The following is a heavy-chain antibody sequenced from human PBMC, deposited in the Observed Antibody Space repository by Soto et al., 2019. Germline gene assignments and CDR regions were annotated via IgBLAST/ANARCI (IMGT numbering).Heavy chain of an antibody. CDR2: IYYSGST. V-gene: IGHV4-61*01. CDR1: GGSVSSGSYY. J-gene: IGHJ4*02. D-gene: IGHD3-10*01. CDR3: ATDRSGSYSN. Sequence: SETLSLTCTVSGGSVSSGSYYWSWIRQPPGKGLEWIGYIYYSGSTNYNPSLKSRVTISVDTSKNQFSLKLSSVTAADTAVYYCATDRSGSYSNWGQGTLVTVSS.